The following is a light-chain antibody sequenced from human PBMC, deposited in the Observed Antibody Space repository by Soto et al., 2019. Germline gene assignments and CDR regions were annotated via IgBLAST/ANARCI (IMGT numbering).Light chain of an antibody. CDR1: QSVSSNY. J-gene: IGKJ2*01. Sequence: DIVLTQSPGTLSLSPGERATLSCRASQSVSSNYLAWYQQKPGQAPRLLIYGASRGAAGIPDRFSCSGSETHFPLNIGRLEPEDFAVYFCQQYGMSHMFTFGQGTKLEIK. CDR2: GAS. CDR3: QQYGMSHMFT. V-gene: IGKV3-20*01.